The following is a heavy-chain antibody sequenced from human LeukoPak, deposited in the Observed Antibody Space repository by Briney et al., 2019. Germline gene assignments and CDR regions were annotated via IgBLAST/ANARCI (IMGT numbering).Heavy chain of an antibody. D-gene: IGHD6-13*01. Sequence: GGSLRLSCAASGFTFSNAWMSWVRQAPGKGLEWVGRIKSKTDGGTTDYAAPVKGRFTISRDDSKNTLYLQMNSLKTEDTAVYYCTTLIGEQQLPIDYWGQGTLVTVSS. CDR3: TTLIGEQQLPIDY. CDR2: IKSKTDGGTT. V-gene: IGHV3-15*01. CDR1: GFTFSNAW. J-gene: IGHJ4*02.